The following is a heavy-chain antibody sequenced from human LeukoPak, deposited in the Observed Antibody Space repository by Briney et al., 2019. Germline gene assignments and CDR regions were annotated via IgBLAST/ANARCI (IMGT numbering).Heavy chain of an antibody. J-gene: IGHJ4*02. CDR2: IYSGGSS. Sequence: GSLRLSCAAAGFTVSSTYMSWVRQAPGKGLEWVSVIYSGGSSYYADSVKGRFTISGDNSKNTLYLQMNSLRVEDTAVYYCARLPTGDYWGQGTLVTVSS. CDR1: GFTVSSTY. V-gene: IGHV3-53*01. CDR3: ARLPTGDY. D-gene: IGHD1-1*01.